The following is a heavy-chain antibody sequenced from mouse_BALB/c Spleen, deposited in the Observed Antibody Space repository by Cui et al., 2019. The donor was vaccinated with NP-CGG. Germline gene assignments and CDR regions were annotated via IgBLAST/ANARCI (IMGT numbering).Heavy chain of an antibody. V-gene: IGHV1-72*01. CDR3: ARYDYYGSNYFDY. CDR1: GYTFTSYL. Sequence: HVPLLQPVAQLVKPGASLKLSCKASGYTFTSYLMHWVKQRPGRGLEWIGRIDPNSGGTKYNEKFKSKATLTVDKPSSTAYMQLSSLTSEDSAVYYCARYDYYGSNYFDYWGQGTTLTVSS. D-gene: IGHD1-1*01. J-gene: IGHJ2*01. CDR2: IDPNSGGT.